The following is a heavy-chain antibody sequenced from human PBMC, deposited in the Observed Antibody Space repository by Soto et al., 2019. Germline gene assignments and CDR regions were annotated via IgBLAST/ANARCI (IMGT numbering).Heavy chain of an antibody. CDR2: IDPSDSYT. D-gene: IGHD3-9*01. Sequence: GESQRISCQGSGYNFTSYGSSWVRQMPGKGLEWMGRIDPSDSYTNYSPSFQGHVTISADKSISTAYLQWSSLKASDTAMYYCARDITIFQYGMDVWGQGTTVTVSS. J-gene: IGHJ6*02. V-gene: IGHV5-10-1*01. CDR3: ARDITIFQYGMDV. CDR1: GYNFTSYG.